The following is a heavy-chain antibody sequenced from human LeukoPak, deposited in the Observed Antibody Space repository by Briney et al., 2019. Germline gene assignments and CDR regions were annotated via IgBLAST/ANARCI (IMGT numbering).Heavy chain of an antibody. V-gene: IGHV1-24*01. CDR3: ATRLLLWFGEATTPETDY. Sequence: ASVTVSCKVSGYTLTELSMHWVRQAPGKGLEWMGGFDPEDGETIYAQKFQGRVTMTEDTSTDTAYMELSSLRSEDTAVYYCATRLLLWFGEATTPETDYWGQGTLVTVSS. D-gene: IGHD3-10*01. CDR1: GYTLTELS. CDR2: FDPEDGET. J-gene: IGHJ4*02.